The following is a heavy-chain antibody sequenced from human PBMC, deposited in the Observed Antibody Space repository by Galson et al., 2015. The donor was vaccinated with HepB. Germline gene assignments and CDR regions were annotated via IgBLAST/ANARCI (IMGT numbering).Heavy chain of an antibody. Sequence: SLRLSCAASGFTFSDYGMHWVRQAPGKGLEWVAVIWYDGSSKYYADSVKGRFTISRDDPRNTLYLQMNSLRVEDTAVYYCARDEGGRGPVTTVDYWGQGTLVTVSS. D-gene: IGHD4-17*01. V-gene: IGHV3-33*01. CDR3: ARDEGGRGPVTTVDY. CDR2: IWYDGSSK. CDR1: GFTFSDYG. J-gene: IGHJ4*02.